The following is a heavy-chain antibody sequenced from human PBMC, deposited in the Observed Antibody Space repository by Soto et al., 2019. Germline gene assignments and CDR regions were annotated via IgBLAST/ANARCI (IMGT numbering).Heavy chain of an antibody. J-gene: IGHJ4*02. CDR3: ARHISGGLYRQWLGRPTD. CDR2: IYYSGST. CDR1: GGSITISSHY. Sequence: QLQLQESGPGLVKPSETLSLTCTVSGGSITISSHYWGWIRQLPGKGLEWIGAIYYSGSTYDNPSLRSRVTMSVDTSKNQFSLRLRSATAADTGVYYCARHISGGLYRQWLGRPTDWGQGTLVTVSS. V-gene: IGHV4-39*01. D-gene: IGHD6-19*01.